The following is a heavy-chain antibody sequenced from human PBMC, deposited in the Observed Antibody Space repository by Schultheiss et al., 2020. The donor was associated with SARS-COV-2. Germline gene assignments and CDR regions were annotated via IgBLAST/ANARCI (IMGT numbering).Heavy chain of an antibody. J-gene: IGHJ4*02. V-gene: IGHV4-34*01. CDR3: ARGYYDFWSGYPEWYFDY. D-gene: IGHD3-3*01. CDR2: INHSGST. CDR1: GGSFSGYY. Sequence: SETLSLTCAVYGGSFSGYYWSWIRQPPGKGLEWIGEINHSGSTNYNPSLKSRVTISVDTSKNQFSLKLSSVTAADTAVYYCARGYYDFWSGYPEWYFDYWGQGTLVTVSS.